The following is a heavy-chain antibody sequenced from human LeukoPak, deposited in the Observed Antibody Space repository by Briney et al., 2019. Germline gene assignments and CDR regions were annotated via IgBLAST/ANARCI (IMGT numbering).Heavy chain of an antibody. CDR1: GFTFDDYA. J-gene: IGHJ6*02. V-gene: IGHV3-9*01. CDR2: ISWNSGSI. D-gene: IGHD1-1*01. CDR3: AKDKLDVYYYGMDV. Sequence: GGSLRLSCAASGFTFDDYAMHWVRQAPGKGLEWVSGISWNSGSIGYADSVKGRFTISRDNAKNSLYLQMNSLRAEDTALYYCAKDKLDVYYYGMDVWGQGTTVTVSS.